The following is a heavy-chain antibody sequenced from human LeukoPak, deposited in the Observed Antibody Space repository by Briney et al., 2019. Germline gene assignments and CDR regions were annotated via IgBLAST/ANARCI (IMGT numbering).Heavy chain of an antibody. D-gene: IGHD5-12*01. V-gene: IGHV3-7*01. CDR3: ARDSGYDSPDY. J-gene: IGHJ4*02. CDR1: GFTFSSYW. Sequence: GRSLRLSCAASGFTFSSYWMSWVRQAPGKGLEWVANIKQDGSEKYYVDSVKGRFTISRDNAKNSLYLQMNSLRAEDTAVYYCARDSGYDSPDYWGQGTLVTVSS. CDR2: IKQDGSEK.